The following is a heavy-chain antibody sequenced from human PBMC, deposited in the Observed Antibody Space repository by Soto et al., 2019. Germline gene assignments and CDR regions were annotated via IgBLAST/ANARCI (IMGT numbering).Heavy chain of an antibody. CDR1: GDSINGYY. CDR3: ARARYYGAKNDF. Sequence: QVQLQESGPGLVEPSETLSLTCNVSGDSINGYYWSWIRQPPGKGLEWIACIYSSGSTKYSPSLRSRVSMSIDTPKSQFSLKLRSVTAADTAIYYCARARYYGAKNDFWGQGTLVTVSS. V-gene: IGHV4-59*01. J-gene: IGHJ4*02. CDR2: IYSSGST. D-gene: IGHD3-16*01.